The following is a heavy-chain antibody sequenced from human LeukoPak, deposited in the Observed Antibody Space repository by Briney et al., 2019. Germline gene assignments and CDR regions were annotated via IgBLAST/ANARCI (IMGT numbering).Heavy chain of an antibody. CDR3: ARGIDGYYDY. CDR1: GFSFSNSW. Sequence: GGSLRLSCAASGFSFSNSWRSWVRQAPGKGLEWVANIKYDGSEYYYVDSVKGRFTISRDNAKNSLYLQMSSPRSEDTAVYYCARGIDGYYDYWGQGTLVTVSS. CDR2: IKYDGSEY. D-gene: IGHD3-22*01. V-gene: IGHV3-7*01. J-gene: IGHJ4*02.